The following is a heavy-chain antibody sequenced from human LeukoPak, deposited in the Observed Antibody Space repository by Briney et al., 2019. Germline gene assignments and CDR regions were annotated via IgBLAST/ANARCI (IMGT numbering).Heavy chain of an antibody. CDR1: GGSISSSNSF. J-gene: IGHJ4*02. Sequence: SETLSLTCTVSGGSISSSNSFWGWIRQPPGKGLEWIASIDYSGGVYYNPSLKSRVTISVDMSKNQFSLKVNSVTAADTAVYYCARRGGSGVRGDYYFDYWGQGTLVTVSS. CDR3: ARRGGSGVRGDYYFDY. CDR2: IDYSGGV. V-gene: IGHV4-39*01. D-gene: IGHD3-10*01.